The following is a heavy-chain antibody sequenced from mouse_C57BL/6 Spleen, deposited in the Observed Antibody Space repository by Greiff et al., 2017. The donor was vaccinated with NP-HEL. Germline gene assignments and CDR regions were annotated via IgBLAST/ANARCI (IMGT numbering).Heavy chain of an antibody. CDR1: GYTFTSYW. CDR3: AREGVPYYAMDY. CDR2: IHPNSGST. J-gene: IGHJ4*01. Sequence: QVQLQQPGAELVKPGASVKLSCKASGYTFTSYWMHWVKQRPGQGLEWIGMIHPNSGSTNYNEKFNSKATLTVDKSSSTAYRQLSSLTSEDSAVYYCAREGVPYYAMDYWGQGTSVSVSS. V-gene: IGHV1-64*01.